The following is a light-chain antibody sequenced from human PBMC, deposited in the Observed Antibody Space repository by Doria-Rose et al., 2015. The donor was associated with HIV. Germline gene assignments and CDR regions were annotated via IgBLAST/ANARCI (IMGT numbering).Light chain of an antibody. J-gene: IGKJ4*01. Sequence: DIQLPQSPSSLSASVGDRVTITCRASQSIAYYLNWYQHKPGKAPKLLIYAASGLQSGVPSRFSGSGSGTDFTLTISSLRPEDFASYYCQQIYSTPLTFGGGTKVEIK. CDR1: QSIAYY. CDR3: QQIYSTPLT. CDR2: AAS. V-gene: IGKV1-39*01.